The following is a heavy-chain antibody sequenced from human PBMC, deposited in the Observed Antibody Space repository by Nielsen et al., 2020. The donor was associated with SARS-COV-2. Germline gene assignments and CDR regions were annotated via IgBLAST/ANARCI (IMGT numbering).Heavy chain of an antibody. CDR1: GFTFSSYG. Sequence: GESLKISCAASGFTFSSYGMHWVRQAPGKGLEWVAVIWYDRSNKYYADSVKGRFTISRDNSKNTLYLQMNSLRAEDTAVYYCARDNDFWSGYYLDYWGQGTLVTVSS. J-gene: IGHJ4*02. V-gene: IGHV3-33*01. D-gene: IGHD3-3*01. CDR2: IWYDRSNK. CDR3: ARDNDFWSGYYLDY.